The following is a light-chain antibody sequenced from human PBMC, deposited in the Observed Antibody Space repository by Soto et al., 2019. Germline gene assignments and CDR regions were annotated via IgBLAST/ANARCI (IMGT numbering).Light chain of an antibody. CDR3: CPYAGSYTRYV. Sequence: QSALTQPPSASGSPGQSVTISCTGTSSDVGAFDYVSWYQQHPGKAPKVMIYDVSKRPSGVPDRFSGSKSGNTASLTVSGLQAEDEADYYCCPYAGSYTRYVFGTGTKVTVL. CDR1: SSDVGAFDY. J-gene: IGLJ1*01. CDR2: DVS. V-gene: IGLV2-8*01.